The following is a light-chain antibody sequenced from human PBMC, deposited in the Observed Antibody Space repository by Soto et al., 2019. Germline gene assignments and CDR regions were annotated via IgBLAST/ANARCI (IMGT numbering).Light chain of an antibody. CDR2: EVS. Sequence: QSALTQPASVSGSPGQSITISCTGTSSDIGGHNYVSWYQQHPGKVPKLMIYEVSNRPSRVSNRFSGSKSGNTASLTISGLQTEDEADYYCSSYTSSFTQVFGGGTKLTVL. CDR1: SSDIGGHNY. J-gene: IGLJ2*01. CDR3: SSYTSSFTQV. V-gene: IGLV2-14*01.